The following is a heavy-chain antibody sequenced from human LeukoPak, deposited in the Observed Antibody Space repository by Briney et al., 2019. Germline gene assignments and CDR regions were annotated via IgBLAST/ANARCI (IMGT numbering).Heavy chain of an antibody. CDR3: ARCRTTVTAMPGY. J-gene: IGHJ4*02. CDR1: GFTFSDYS. CDR2: ISSSGSAM. D-gene: IGHD4-17*01. Sequence: GGSLRLSCAASGFTFSDYSMSWIRQAPGKGLEWISYISSSGSAMYHADSVKGRFTISRDNAKNSLYLQMNSLRAEDTAVYYCARCRTTVTAMPGYWGQGTLVTVSS. V-gene: IGHV3-11*01.